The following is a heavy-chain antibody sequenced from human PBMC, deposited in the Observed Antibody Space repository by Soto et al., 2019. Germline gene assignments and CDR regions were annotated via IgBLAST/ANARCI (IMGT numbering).Heavy chain of an antibody. V-gene: IGHV1-69*02. J-gene: IGHJ4*02. CDR2: IIPILGIA. D-gene: IGHD3-10*01. CDR1: GGTFSSYT. CDR3: GSEEYYYGSGAFFDY. Sequence: QVQLVQSGAEVKKPGSSVKVSCKASGGTFSSYTISWVRQAPGQGLEWMGRIIPILGIANYAQKFQGRGTITADKSPSTDYIGLSSLRAEDTAVYYCGSEEYYYGSGAFFDYWGQGTLVTVSS.